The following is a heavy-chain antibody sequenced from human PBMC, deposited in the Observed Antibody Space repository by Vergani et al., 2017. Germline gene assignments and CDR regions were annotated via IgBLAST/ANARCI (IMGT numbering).Heavy chain of an antibody. V-gene: IGHV4-4*02. CDR3: ARFLTGTTIYYYYGMDV. CDR2: IYHSGST. J-gene: IGHJ6*02. D-gene: IGHD1-20*01. Sequence: QVQLQESGPGLVKPSGTLSLTCAVSGGSISSSNWWSWVRQPPGKGLEWIGEIYHSGSTHYNPSLKSRVTISVDKSKNQFSLKLSSVTAADKAVYYCARFLTGTTIYYYYGMDVWGQGTTVTVSS. CDR1: GGSISSSNW.